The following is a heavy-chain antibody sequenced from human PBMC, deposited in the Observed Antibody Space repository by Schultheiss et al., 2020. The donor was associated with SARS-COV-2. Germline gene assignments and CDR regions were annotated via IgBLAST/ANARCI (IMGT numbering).Heavy chain of an antibody. Sequence: GGSLRLSCAASGFAFSSYALHWVRRAPGKGLEWVSAIGTGGDTYYADSVKGRFTISRDYSKSTLYLQMNSLRAEDTAVYYCARGYGDYAPEDYWGQGTLVTVSS. V-gene: IGHV3/OR16-10*01. D-gene: IGHD4-17*01. CDR1: GFAFSSYA. CDR3: ARGYGDYAPEDY. J-gene: IGHJ4*02. CDR2: IGTGGDT.